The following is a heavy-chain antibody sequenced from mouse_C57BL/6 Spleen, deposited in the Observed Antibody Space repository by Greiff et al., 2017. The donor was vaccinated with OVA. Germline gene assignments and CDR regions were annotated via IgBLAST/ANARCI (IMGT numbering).Heavy chain of an antibody. Sequence: EVQLQQSGPELVKPGASVKMSCKASGYTFTDYNMHWVKQSHGKSLEWIGYINPNNGGTSSNQKFKGKATLTVNKSSSTAYMELRSLTSEDFAVYYCARDGLYDGYFDYWGQGTTLTVSS. CDR2: INPNNGGT. CDR1: GYTFTDYN. V-gene: IGHV1-22*01. J-gene: IGHJ2*01. CDR3: ARDGLYDGYFDY. D-gene: IGHD2-3*01.